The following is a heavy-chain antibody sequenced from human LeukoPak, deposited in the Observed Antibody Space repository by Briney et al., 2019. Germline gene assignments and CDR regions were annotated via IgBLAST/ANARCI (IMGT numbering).Heavy chain of an antibody. CDR1: GYTFTGYY. J-gene: IGHJ4*02. V-gene: IGHV1-2*02. D-gene: IGHD6-13*01. CDR3: ARAPQGELGSSWYMNYYFDY. CDR2: INPNSGGT. Sequence: ASVKVSCKASGYTFTGYYMHWVRQAPGQGLEWMGWINPNSGGTNYAQKFQGRVTMTRDTSISTTYMELSRLRSDDTAVYYCARAPQGELGSSWYMNYYFDYWGQGTLVTVSS.